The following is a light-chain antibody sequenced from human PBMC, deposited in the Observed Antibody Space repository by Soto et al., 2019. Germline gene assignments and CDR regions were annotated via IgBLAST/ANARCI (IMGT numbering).Light chain of an antibody. CDR1: QSISSW. CDR3: QQYNNWPRT. Sequence: DIQMTQCTSTLSASVGDRVTITCRASQSISSWLAWYQQKPGKAPKLLIYDASSLESGVPSRFSGSGSGTEFTLTISSLQSEDFAVYYCQQYNNWPRTFGQGTKVDI. CDR2: DAS. J-gene: IGKJ1*01. V-gene: IGKV1-5*01.